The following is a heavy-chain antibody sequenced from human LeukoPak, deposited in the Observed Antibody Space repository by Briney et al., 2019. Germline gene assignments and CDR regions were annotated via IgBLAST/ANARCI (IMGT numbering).Heavy chain of an antibody. J-gene: IGHJ6*02. CDR3: ARDLDYYDSSGYYAYFHGMDV. CDR1: GFTFSDYY. V-gene: IGHV3-11*01. CDR2: ISSSGSTI. D-gene: IGHD3-22*01. Sequence: GGSLRLSCEVSGFTFSDYYMSWIRQAPGKGLEWVSYISSSGSTIYYADSVKGRFTIPRDNAKNSLYLQMNSLRAEDTAVYYCARDLDYYDSSGYYAYFHGMDVWGQGTTVTVSS.